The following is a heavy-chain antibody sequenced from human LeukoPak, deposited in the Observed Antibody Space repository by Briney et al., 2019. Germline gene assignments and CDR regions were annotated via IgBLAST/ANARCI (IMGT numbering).Heavy chain of an antibody. V-gene: IGHV1-3*01. CDR1: GYTFTSYA. J-gene: IGHJ6*02. CDR3: ARWSGYYYGMGV. CDR2: INAGNGNT. Sequence: ASVKVSCKASGYTFTSYAMHWVRQAPGQRLEWMGWINAGNGNTKYSQKFQGRVTITRNTSASTAYMELSSLRSEDTAVYYCARWSGYYYGMGVWGQGTTVTVSS.